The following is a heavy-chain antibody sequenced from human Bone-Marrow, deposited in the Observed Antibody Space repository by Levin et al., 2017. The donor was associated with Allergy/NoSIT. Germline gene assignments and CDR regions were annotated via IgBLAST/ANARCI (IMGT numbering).Heavy chain of an antibody. CDR3: ARAEGEMSRSWYDYYYYGMDV. D-gene: IGHD6-13*01. CDR2: INPNSGGT. V-gene: IGHV1-2*02. J-gene: IGHJ6*02. Sequence: EASVKVSCKASGYSFTNYYMHWVRQAPGQGLEWMGWINPNSGGTKYAQKFQGRVTMTRDTSITTAYMDLSKVRSDDTAVYYCARAEGEMSRSWYDYYYYGMDVWGQGTTVTVSS. CDR1: GYSFTNYY.